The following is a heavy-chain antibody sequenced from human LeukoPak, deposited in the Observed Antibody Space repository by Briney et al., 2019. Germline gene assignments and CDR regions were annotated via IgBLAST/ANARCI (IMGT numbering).Heavy chain of an antibody. J-gene: IGHJ4*02. CDR2: ISYDGSNK. D-gene: IGHD2-15*01. Sequence: GRSLRLSCAASGFTFSSYAMHWVRQAPGKGLEWVAVISYDGSNKYYADFVKGRFTISRDNSKNTLYLQMNSLRAEDTAVYYCARDDRYCSGGSCFARSHNFDYWGQGTLVTVSS. V-gene: IGHV3-30*04. CDR1: GFTFSSYA. CDR3: ARDDRYCSGGSCFARSHNFDY.